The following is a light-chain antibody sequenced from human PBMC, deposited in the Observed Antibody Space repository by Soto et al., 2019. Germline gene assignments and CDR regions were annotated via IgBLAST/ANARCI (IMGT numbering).Light chain of an antibody. CDR3: CSYAGSDTFGVV. Sequence: QSALTQPRSVSGSHGQSVTIPCTAPSRDALKFDYVSWYQVYPNQSHKLLLYDVITRPSGVPDRFSGSTSGSTASLTISGLQAEDEAEYYFCSYAGSDTFGVVLGGGTMVTV. V-gene: IGLV2-11*02. CDR2: DVI. J-gene: IGLJ2*01. CDR1: SRDALKFDY.